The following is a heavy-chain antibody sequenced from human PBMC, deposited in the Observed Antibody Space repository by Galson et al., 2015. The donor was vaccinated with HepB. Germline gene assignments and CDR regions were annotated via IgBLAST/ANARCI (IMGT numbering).Heavy chain of an antibody. D-gene: IGHD1-1*01. V-gene: IGHV1-3*01. CDR1: GYTSTSYA. CDR3: AREEQLERYYYYMDV. J-gene: IGHJ6*03. CDR2: INAGNGNT. Sequence: SVKVSCKASGYTSTSYAMHWVRQAPGQRLEWMGWINAGNGNTKYSQEFQGRVTITRDTSASTAYMELSSLRSEDTAVYYCAREEQLERYYYYMDVWGKGTTVTVSS.